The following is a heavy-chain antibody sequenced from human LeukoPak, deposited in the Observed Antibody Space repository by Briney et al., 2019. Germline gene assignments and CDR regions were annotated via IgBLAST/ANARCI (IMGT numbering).Heavy chain of an antibody. CDR2: INPSGGST. CDR1: GYTFTSYD. Sequence: GASVKVSCKASGYTFTSYDINWVRQAPGQGLEWMGIINPSGGSTSYAQKFQGRVTMTRDMSTSTVYMELSSLRSEDTAVYYCARDRIAVAGTLGYWGQGTRVTVSS. V-gene: IGHV1-46*01. CDR3: ARDRIAVAGTLGY. D-gene: IGHD6-19*01. J-gene: IGHJ4*02.